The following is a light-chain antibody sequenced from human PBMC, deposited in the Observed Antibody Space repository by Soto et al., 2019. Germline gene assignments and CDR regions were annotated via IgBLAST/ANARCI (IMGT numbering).Light chain of an antibody. CDR2: DNN. CDR3: GTWDSSLSAV. J-gene: IGLJ2*01. V-gene: IGLV1-51*01. CDR1: SSNIGNNY. Sequence: VLTQPPSVSAAPGQKVTISCSGSSSNIGNNYVSWYQQLPGTAPKLLIYDNNKRPSGIPDRFSGSKSGTSATLGITELQTGDEADYYCGTWDSSLSAVFGGGTKVTVL.